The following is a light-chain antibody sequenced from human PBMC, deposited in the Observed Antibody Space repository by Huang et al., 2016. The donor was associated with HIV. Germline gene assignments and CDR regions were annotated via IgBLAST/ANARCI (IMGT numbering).Light chain of an antibody. CDR2: DAS. Sequence: DVQMTQSPSSLPASAGDRVTITCRASQALANSVAWYQLKPVQAPKLLMYDASRLETEVPSRFSGSASGTDYTLTITILQPEDFAIYYCQQYFTIPFTFGPGTRVD. CDR3: QQYFTIPFT. CDR1: QALANS. V-gene: IGKV1-NL1*01. J-gene: IGKJ3*01.